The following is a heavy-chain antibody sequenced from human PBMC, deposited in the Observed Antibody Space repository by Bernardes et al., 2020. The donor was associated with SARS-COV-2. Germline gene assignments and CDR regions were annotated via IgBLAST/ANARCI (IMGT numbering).Heavy chain of an antibody. V-gene: IGHV3-23*01. CDR3: AKEVRYCSGGSCYSRTRNWFDP. J-gene: IGHJ5*02. CDR1: GFTFSSYA. CDR2: ISGSGGST. Sequence: GGSLRLSCAASGFTFSSYAMSWVRQAPGKGLEWVSAISGSGGSTYYADSVKGRFTISRDNSKNTLYLQMNSLRAEDTAVYYCAKEVRYCSGGSCYSRTRNWFDPWGQGTLVTVSS. D-gene: IGHD2-15*01.